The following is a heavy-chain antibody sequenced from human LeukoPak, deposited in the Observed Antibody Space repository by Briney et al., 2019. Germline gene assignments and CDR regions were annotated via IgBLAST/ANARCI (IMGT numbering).Heavy chain of an antibody. V-gene: IGHV3-53*01. J-gene: IGHJ4*02. Sequence: GGSLRLSCAASGFTFSRYWMTWVRQAPGKGLEWVSVIYSGGSTYYADSVKGRFTISRDNSKNTLYLQMNSLRAEDTAVYYCARVSGSGSYYNGYFDYWGQGTLVTVSS. CDR1: GFTFSRYW. D-gene: IGHD3-10*01. CDR3: ARVSGSGSYYNGYFDY. CDR2: IYSGGST.